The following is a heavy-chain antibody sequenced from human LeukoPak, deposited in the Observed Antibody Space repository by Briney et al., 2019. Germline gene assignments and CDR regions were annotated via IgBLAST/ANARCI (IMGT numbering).Heavy chain of an antibody. CDR3: ARETSGDCSSTSCYDLY. V-gene: IGHV4-4*02. J-gene: IGHJ4*02. Sequence: PSETLSLTCTVSGGSISSSNWWSWVRQPPGKGLEWIAEIYHSGSTNYNPSLKSRVTISVDKSKNQFSLKLSSVTAADTAVYYCARETSGDCSSTSCYDLYWGQGTLVTVSS. CDR1: GGSISSSNW. CDR2: IYHSGST. D-gene: IGHD2-2*01.